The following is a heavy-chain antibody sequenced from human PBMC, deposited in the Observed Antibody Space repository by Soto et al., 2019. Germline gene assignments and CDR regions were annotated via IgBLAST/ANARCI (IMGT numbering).Heavy chain of an antibody. Sequence: QVQLVQSGAEVRKPGASVKVSCKASGYSFTSYYMHWVRQAPGQGLEWVGIINPSGDGTTYTQKFQGRASMSRDTSTSTVYLELSSLTSEDAAVYYCTRSYSGGAGVDFWGQGTLVTVSS. CDR2: INPSGDGT. J-gene: IGHJ4*02. D-gene: IGHD1-26*01. V-gene: IGHV1-46*01. CDR3: TRSYSGGAGVDF. CDR1: GYSFTSYY.